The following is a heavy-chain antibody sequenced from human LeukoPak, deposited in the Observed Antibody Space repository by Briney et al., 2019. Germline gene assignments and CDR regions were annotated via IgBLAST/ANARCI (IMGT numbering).Heavy chain of an antibody. CDR2: IHYSGST. Sequence: PAETLSLTCTVSGGSITSYYWSWIRQPPGKGLEWIGYIHYSGSTNYSPSLKSRVTTSVDTSKNQFSLNLSSVTAADTATYYCVRHIGYCSTTTCQPGFHPWGQGALVTVSS. CDR3: VRHIGYCSTTTCQPGFHP. D-gene: IGHD2-2*01. CDR1: GGSITSYY. J-gene: IGHJ5*02. V-gene: IGHV4-59*08.